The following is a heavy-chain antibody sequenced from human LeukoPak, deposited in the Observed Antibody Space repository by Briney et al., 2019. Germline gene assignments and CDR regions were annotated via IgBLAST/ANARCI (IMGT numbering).Heavy chain of an antibody. D-gene: IGHD6-13*01. CDR1: GFTFSSYW. J-gene: IGHJ4*02. CDR3: AKASSAGDSSSWHY. Sequence: GGSLRLSCAASGFTFSSYWMSWVRQAPGKGLEWVANIKQDGSEKYYVDSVKGRFTISRDNAKNSLYLQMNSLRAEDTAVYYCAKASSAGDSSSWHYWGQGILVTVSS. V-gene: IGHV3-7*03. CDR2: IKQDGSEK.